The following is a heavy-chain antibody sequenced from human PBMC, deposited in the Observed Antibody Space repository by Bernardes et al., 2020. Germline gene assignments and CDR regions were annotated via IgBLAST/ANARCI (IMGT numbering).Heavy chain of an antibody. V-gene: IGHV1-69*05. CDR1: GGTFSSYA. Sequence: SVKVSCKTSGGTFSSYAISWVRQAPGQGLEWMGGIIAIIGTANYAQKFQGRVTITTDESTSTAYMELSSLRSEDTAVYYCARDPSVLAVAGKDAFDIWGQGTIVTVSS. J-gene: IGHJ3*02. CDR3: ARDPSVLAVAGKDAFDI. D-gene: IGHD6-19*01. CDR2: IIAIIGTA.